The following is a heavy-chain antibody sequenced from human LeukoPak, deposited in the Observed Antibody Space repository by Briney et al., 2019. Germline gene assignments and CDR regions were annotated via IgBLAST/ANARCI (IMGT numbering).Heavy chain of an antibody. CDR1: GFTFSHYY. Sequence: GGSLRLSCAGSGFTFSHYYIDWVRQAPGKGLEWVARIRNKANSYSIEYAASVKGRFTISRDDSKNSVYLQMNSLKSEDTADYYCVRVMLGSSKFFDLWGHGTLVTVSS. V-gene: IGHV3-72*01. D-gene: IGHD1-26*01. CDR3: VRVMLGSSKFFDL. J-gene: IGHJ2*01. CDR2: IRNKANSYSI.